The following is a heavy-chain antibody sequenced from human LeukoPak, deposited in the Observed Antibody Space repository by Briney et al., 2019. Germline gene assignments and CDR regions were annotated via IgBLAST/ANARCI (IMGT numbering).Heavy chain of an antibody. CDR1: GFTFNKYG. CDR3: AKDRDPYSSGTWDS. J-gene: IGHJ1*01. CDR2: RSDDGSAQ. D-gene: IGHD3-22*01. V-gene: IGHV3-30*18. Sequence: PGGSLRLSCIASGFTFNKYGMHWVRQAPGKGLEWVAVRSDDGSAQHYADSVRGRFTISRDNSKNTLSPQMNSLRPEDTAMYFCAKDRDPYSSGTWDSWGQGTLVIVSS.